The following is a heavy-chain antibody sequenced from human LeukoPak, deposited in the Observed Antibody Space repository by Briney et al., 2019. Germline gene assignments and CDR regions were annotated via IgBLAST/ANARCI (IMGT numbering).Heavy chain of an antibody. CDR3: TRGDAMSP. V-gene: IGHV1-18*04. CDR1: GCAFTSYG. D-gene: IGHD2-2*01. Sequence: ASVKVSCKASGCAFTSYGISWVRQAPGQGREWMGWISAYNGNTNYSQKLQDRVTMTTDTSTSTAYLQLRSLRSDDTAVYYCTRGDAMSPWGQGTLVTVSS. J-gene: IGHJ5*02. CDR2: ISAYNGNT.